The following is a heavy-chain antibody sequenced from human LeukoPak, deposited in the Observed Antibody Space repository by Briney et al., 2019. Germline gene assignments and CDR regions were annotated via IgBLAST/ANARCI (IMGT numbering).Heavy chain of an antibody. V-gene: IGHV4-39*07. CDR1: GGSISSSSYY. CDR2: IYYSGST. J-gene: IGHJ3*02. Sequence: SETLSLTCTVSGGSISSSSYYWGWIRQPPGKGLEWIGSIYYSGSTYYNPSLKSRVTISVDTSKNQFSLKLSSVTAADTAVYYCARGSSYGSGSYLDAFDIWGQGTMVTVSS. D-gene: IGHD3-10*01. CDR3: ARGSSYGSGSYLDAFDI.